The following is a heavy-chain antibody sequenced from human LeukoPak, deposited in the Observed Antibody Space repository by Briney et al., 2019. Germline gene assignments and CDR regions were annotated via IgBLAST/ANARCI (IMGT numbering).Heavy chain of an antibody. CDR2: IYYSGST. CDR3: ARNSGAFDI. D-gene: IGHD3-10*01. CDR1: GGSLSSYY. J-gene: IGHJ3*02. Sequence: PSETLSLTCTVSGGSLSSYYWSWIRQPPGKGLEWIGNIYYSGSTNYNPSLKSRVTISVDTSKNQFSLKLSSVTAADTAVYYCARNSGAFDIWGQGTMVTVSS. V-gene: IGHV4-59*08.